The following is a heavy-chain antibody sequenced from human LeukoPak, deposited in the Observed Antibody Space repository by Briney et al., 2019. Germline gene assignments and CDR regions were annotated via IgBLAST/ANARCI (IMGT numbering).Heavy chain of an antibody. Sequence: GESLRLSCAASGFSFSSSSMNWVRQAPGKGLEWVSSISSSSTNKYYADAVKGRYTISRDNAKNSLYLQMNSLRPEDTAVYYCTKGGYYGSGEIDYWGQGTLVTVSS. CDR2: ISSSSTNK. V-gene: IGHV3-21*01. D-gene: IGHD3-10*01. CDR1: GFSFSSSS. J-gene: IGHJ4*02. CDR3: TKGGYYGSGEIDY.